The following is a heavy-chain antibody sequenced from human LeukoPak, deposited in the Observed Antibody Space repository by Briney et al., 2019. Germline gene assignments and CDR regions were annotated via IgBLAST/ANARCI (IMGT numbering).Heavy chain of an antibody. Sequence: SETLSLTCTVSGGSISSSSYYWGWIRQPPGKGLEWIGSIYYSGSTYYNPSLKSRVTISVDTSKNQFSLKLSSVTAADTAVYYCARDADTAMVFDYWGQGTLVTVSS. V-gene: IGHV4-39*07. CDR2: IYYSGST. CDR3: ARDADTAMVFDY. CDR1: GGSISSSSYY. J-gene: IGHJ4*02. D-gene: IGHD5-18*01.